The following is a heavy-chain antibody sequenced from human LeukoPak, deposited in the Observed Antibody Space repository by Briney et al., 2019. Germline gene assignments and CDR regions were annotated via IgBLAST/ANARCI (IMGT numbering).Heavy chain of an antibody. CDR3: ARVQVRGAPFDY. J-gene: IGHJ4*02. CDR1: GYTFTGYY. D-gene: IGHD1-26*01. V-gene: IGHV1-2*02. CDR2: INPNSGGT. Sequence: ASVKVSCKASGYTFTGYYMHWVRQAPGQGLEWMGSINPNSGGTNYAQKFQGSVTMTRDTSISTAYMELSRLRTDDTPVYYCARVQVRGAPFDYWGQGTLVTVSS.